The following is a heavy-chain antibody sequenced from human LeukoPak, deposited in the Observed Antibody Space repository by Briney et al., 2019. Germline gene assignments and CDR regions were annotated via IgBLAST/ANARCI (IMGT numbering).Heavy chain of an antibody. V-gene: IGHV3-7*01. CDR1: GFTFSSYW. CDR3: ARVFSGWYRGGYFDY. Sequence: GGSPRLSCAASGFTFSSYWMSWVRQAPGKGLEWVGNIKQDGSEKYYVDSVKGRFTISRDNAKNSLYLQMNSLRAEDTAVYYCARVFSGWYRGGYFDYWGQGTLVTVSS. D-gene: IGHD6-19*01. CDR2: IKQDGSEK. J-gene: IGHJ4*02.